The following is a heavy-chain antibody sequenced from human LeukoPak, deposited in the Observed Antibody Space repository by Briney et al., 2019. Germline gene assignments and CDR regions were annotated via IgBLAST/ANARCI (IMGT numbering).Heavy chain of an antibody. Sequence: PGGSLRLSCAASGFTFSSYAMSWVRQAPGKGLEGVSAISGSGGSTYYADSVKGRFTISRDNSKNTLYLQMNSLRAEDTAVYYCAKDSTGYSYGYLPFDYWGQGTLVTVSS. V-gene: IGHV3-23*01. CDR3: AKDSTGYSYGYLPFDY. CDR1: GFTFSSYA. D-gene: IGHD5-18*01. CDR2: ISGSGGST. J-gene: IGHJ4*02.